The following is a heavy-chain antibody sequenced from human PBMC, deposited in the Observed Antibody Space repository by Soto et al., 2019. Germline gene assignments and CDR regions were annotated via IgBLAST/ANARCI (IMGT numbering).Heavy chain of an antibody. J-gene: IGHJ6*02. V-gene: IGHV4-31*03. Sequence: SETLSLTCTVSGGSINSGNNYWTWIRQHSGKGLEWIGHIHYTGSTYYNPSLKSRVIISLDTSKNQFSLKLSSVTAADTAVYYWARRLRVEPDAPLHSYYYYAMDIWGQGTTVTVSS. D-gene: IGHD2-2*01. CDR3: ARRLRVEPDAPLHSYYYYAMDI. CDR1: GGSINSGNNY. CDR2: IHYTGST.